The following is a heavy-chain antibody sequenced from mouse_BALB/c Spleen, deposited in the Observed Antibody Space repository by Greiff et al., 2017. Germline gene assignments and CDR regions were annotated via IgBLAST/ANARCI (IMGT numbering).Heavy chain of an antibody. D-gene: IGHD2-4*01. V-gene: IGHV1-66*01. Sequence: QVQLQQSGPELVKPGASVKISCKASGYSFTSYYIHWVKQRPGQGLEWIGWIFPGSGNTKYNEKFKGKATLTADTSSSTAYMQLSSLTSEDSAVYFCEATMITTRAIDDWGQGTSVTVSS. CDR2: IFPGSGNT. J-gene: IGHJ4*01. CDR1: GYSFTSYY. CDR3: EATMITTRAIDD.